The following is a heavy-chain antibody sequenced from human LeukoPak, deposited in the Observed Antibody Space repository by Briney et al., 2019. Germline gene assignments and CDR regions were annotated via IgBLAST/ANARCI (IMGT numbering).Heavy chain of an antibody. CDR3: ARLQFGDYGAFDS. J-gene: IGHJ4*02. D-gene: IGHD4-17*01. CDR1: GFTFSRYW. Sequence: PGGSLRLSCAASGFTFSRYWMHWVRQAPGKGLVWVSRINSDGSSTSYADSVKGRFTISRDNAKNTLYLQMNSLRAEDTAVYYCARLQFGDYGAFDSWGQGSLVTVSS. CDR2: INSDGSST. V-gene: IGHV3-74*01.